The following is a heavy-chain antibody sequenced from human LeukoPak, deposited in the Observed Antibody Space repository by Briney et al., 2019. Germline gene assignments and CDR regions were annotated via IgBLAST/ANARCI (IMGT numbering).Heavy chain of an antibody. CDR1: GFTFLSYS. J-gene: IGHJ6*03. CDR3: ARYSEVYYYVDV. CDR2: ISGSSSYI. D-gene: IGHD2-15*01. Sequence: GGSLRLSCAASGFTFLSYSMNWVRQAPGKGLEWVSSISGSSSYIYYADSVKGRFTISRDDAKKSIYLLMNSLRVEDTAVYFCARYSEVYYYVDVWGTGTTVTVSS. V-gene: IGHV3-21*01.